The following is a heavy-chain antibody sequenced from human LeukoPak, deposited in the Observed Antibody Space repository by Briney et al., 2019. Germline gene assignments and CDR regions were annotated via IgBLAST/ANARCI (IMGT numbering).Heavy chain of an antibody. CDR1: GGSITSYY. CDR3: ARVSRWNDWAFEG. CDR2: IYTSGST. J-gene: IGHJ4*02. D-gene: IGHD1-1*01. Sequence: SETLSLTCTVSGGSITSYYWSWIRQPAGKGLEWIGRIYTSGSTNCNPSLKSRVTMSVETSKNQISLKLSSVTAADTAIYYCARVSRWNDWAFEGWGQGTLVTVSS. V-gene: IGHV4-4*07.